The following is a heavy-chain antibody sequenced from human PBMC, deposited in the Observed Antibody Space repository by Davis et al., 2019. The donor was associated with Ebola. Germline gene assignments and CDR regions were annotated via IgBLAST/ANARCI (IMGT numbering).Heavy chain of an antibody. Sequence: GESLKISCAASGFTFGSFAMIWVRQAPGKGLEWVSAIGGDAKTTYYADSVKGRFTISRDNSKNTLYLQMDSLTAEDTAVYYCARGGETVTGTASHGMDVWGQGTTVTVSS. CDR1: GFTFGSFA. D-gene: IGHD1-14*01. V-gene: IGHV3-23*01. CDR3: ARGGETVTGTASHGMDV. J-gene: IGHJ6*02. CDR2: IGGDAKTT.